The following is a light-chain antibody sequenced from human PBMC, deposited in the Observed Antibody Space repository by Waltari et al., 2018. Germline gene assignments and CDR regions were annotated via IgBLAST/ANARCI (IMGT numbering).Light chain of an antibody. Sequence: QSALAQPPSASGSPGQSVTISCTGTSSDVGGYNYVSWYQQHPGKAPKPMIYEVSKRPSGVPDRFSGSKSGNTASLTVSGLQAEDEAAYYCSSYAGSNFVVFGGGTKVTVL. CDR2: EVS. V-gene: IGLV2-8*01. CDR3: SSYAGSNFVV. J-gene: IGLJ2*01. CDR1: SSDVGGYNY.